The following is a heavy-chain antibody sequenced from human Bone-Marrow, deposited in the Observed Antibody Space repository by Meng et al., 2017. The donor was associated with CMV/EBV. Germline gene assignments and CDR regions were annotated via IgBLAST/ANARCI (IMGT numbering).Heavy chain of an antibody. CDR2: INPNSGGT. CDR1: GYTFTGYY. J-gene: IGHJ4*02. V-gene: IGHV1-2*02. CDR3: ARDYYPYYDFWSGYHFDY. Sequence: ASVKVSCKASGYTFTGYYMQWVRQAPGQGLEWMGWINPNSGGTNYAQKFQGRVTMTRDTSISTAYMELSRLRSDDTAVYYCARDYYPYYDFWSGYHFDYWGQGTLVTGSS. D-gene: IGHD3-3*01.